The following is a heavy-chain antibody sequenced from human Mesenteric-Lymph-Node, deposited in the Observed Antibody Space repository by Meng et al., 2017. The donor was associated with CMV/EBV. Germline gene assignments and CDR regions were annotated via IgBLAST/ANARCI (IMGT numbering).Heavy chain of an antibody. CDR1: GGSITTSSYY. V-gene: IGHV4-39*07. J-gene: IGHJ6*02. D-gene: IGHD6-13*01. Sequence: SETLSLTCTVSGGSITTSSYYWGWIRQPPGKGLEWIGNIYSGGSTYYNPSLKSRVTISVDTSKNQFSLKLSSVTAADTAVYYCARDWGAAAGSHYYGMDVWGQGTTVTVSS. CDR2: IYSGGST. CDR3: ARDWGAAAGSHYYGMDV.